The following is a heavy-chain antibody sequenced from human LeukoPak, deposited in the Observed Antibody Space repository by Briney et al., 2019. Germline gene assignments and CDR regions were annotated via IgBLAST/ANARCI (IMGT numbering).Heavy chain of an antibody. D-gene: IGHD1-26*01. V-gene: IGHV3-23*01. CDR3: ARRSPGTSSLFYYYMDV. CDR1: GFTFSNHA. Sequence: PGGSLRLSCAASGFTFSNHAMSWVRQAPGKGLEWVSGISSGGSSTFFADHVKGRFTISRDNAKNSLYLQMTTLQAEDTAVYYCARRSPGTSSLFYYYMDVWGKGTTVTVSS. CDR2: ISSGGSST. J-gene: IGHJ6*03.